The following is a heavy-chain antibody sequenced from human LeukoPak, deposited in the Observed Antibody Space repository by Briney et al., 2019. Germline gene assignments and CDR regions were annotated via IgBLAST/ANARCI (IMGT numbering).Heavy chain of an antibody. Sequence: GGSLRLSCAASGFTLSSYSMNWVRQAPGKGLEWVSSISRSSAYIYYADSVKGRFTISRDNAKNSLYLQMNSLRAEDTAVYYCATRADDDFWSGYSQPDDAFDIWGQGTMVTVSS. J-gene: IGHJ3*02. D-gene: IGHD3-3*01. CDR3: ATRADDDFWSGYSQPDDAFDI. CDR1: GFTLSSYS. V-gene: IGHV3-21*01. CDR2: ISRSSAYI.